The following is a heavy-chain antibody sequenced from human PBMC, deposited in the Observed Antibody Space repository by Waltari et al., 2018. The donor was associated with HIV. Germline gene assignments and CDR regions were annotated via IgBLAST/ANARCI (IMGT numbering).Heavy chain of an antibody. CDR1: GGAIRSSDSY. CDR3: ARHLRGHGFLANLYYFDF. D-gene: IGHD3-16*01. V-gene: IGHV4-39*01. Sequence: QLQLQESGPGLVKPSATLSRTCTVSGGAIRSSDSYWGWSRQPPGQGLGWIGNIYDSGIAYYNPSLQSRVTIAVDTSKNQCSLRLNSVTASDTAVYFCARHLRGHGFLANLYYFDFWGQGALVTVSS. CDR2: IYDSGIA. J-gene: IGHJ4*02.